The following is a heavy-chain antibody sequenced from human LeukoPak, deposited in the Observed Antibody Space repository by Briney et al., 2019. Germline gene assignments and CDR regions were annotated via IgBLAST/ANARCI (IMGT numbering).Heavy chain of an antibody. CDR3: AKYGSAWYLDY. V-gene: IGHV3-23*01. CDR1: GFTFSIYA. CDR2: ISGSGGST. J-gene: IGHJ4*02. D-gene: IGHD6-19*01. Sequence: GGSLRLSCAASGFTFSIYAMSWVRQAPGKGLEWVSDISGSGGSTYYGDSVKGHFTISRDNSKNMVYLQMNSLRAEDTAVYYCAKYGSAWYLDYWGQGTLVTVSS.